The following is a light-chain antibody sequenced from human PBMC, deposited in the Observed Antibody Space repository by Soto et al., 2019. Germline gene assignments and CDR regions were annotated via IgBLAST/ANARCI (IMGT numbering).Light chain of an antibody. J-gene: IGLJ1*01. CDR1: STDVGRYNY. Sequence: LTQPASVSGSPGQPITISCTGTSTDVGRYNYVSWYQQHPGKAPKLMIYDVANRPSGASNRFSGSKSGITASLTISGLQAEDEADYYCSSYTTSSTYVFGTGTKATVL. CDR3: SSYTTSSTYV. CDR2: DVA. V-gene: IGLV2-14*01.